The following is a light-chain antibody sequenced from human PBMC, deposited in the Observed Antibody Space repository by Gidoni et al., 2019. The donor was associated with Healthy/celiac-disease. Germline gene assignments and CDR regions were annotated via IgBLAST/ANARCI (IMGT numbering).Light chain of an antibody. CDR3: QQYNSYWT. V-gene: IGKV1-5*03. Sequence: DLQMTHSPSTLSPSVGDRVTIPCRANQSISSWLAWYQQKPGKAPKLLIYKASSLESGVPSRFSGRGAGKELTLTISRLQADDVATYYCQQYNSYWTFXQXTKVEIK. J-gene: IGKJ1*01. CDR2: KAS. CDR1: QSISSW.